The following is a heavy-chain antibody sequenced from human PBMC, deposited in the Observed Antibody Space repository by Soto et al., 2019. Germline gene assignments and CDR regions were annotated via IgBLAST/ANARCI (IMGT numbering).Heavy chain of an antibody. J-gene: IGHJ4*02. V-gene: IGHV4-34*01. CDR3: ARGRWVGVGRMATIFGY. CDR2: INHSGST. CDR1: GGSFSGYY. Sequence: SETLSLTCAVYGGSFSGYYWSWIRQPPGKGLEWIGEINHSGSTNYNPSLKSRVTISVDTSKNQFSLKLSSVTAADTAVYYCARGRWVGVGRMATIFGYWGQGTLVTVSS. D-gene: IGHD5-12*01.